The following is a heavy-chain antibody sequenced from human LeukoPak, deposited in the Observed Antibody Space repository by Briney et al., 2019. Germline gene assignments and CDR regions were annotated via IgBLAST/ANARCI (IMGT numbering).Heavy chain of an antibody. CDR3: ASPPPGTPGKIFDY. CDR2: ISGSSSTI. J-gene: IGHJ4*02. CDR1: GFTFSSYS. D-gene: IGHD1-1*01. V-gene: IGHV3-48*01. Sequence: GGSLRLSCAASGFTFSSYSMHWIRQAPGKGLEWVSYISGSSSTIYYADSVKGRFTISRDNAKNSLFLQMNSLRAEDTAVYYCASPPPGTPGKIFDYWGQGTLVTVSS.